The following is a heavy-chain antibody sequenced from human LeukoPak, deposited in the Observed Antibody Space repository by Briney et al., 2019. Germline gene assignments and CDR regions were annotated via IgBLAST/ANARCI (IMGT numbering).Heavy chain of an antibody. D-gene: IGHD3-10*01. V-gene: IGHV1-2*02. J-gene: IGHJ4*02. CDR1: GYTFTGYY. Sequence: GASVKVSCKASGYTFTGYYMHWVRQAPGQGLEWMGWINPNSGGTNYAQKFQGRVTMTRDTSISTAYMELSRLRSDDTAVYYCARVITMVRGVIGYWGQGTLVTVSS. CDR3: ARVITMVRGVIGY. CDR2: INPNSGGT.